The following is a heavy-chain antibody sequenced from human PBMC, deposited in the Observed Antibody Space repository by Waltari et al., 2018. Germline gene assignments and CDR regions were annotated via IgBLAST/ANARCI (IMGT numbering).Heavy chain of an antibody. J-gene: IGHJ4*02. CDR2: SVGSGGST. Sequence: EVQLLESGGGLVQPGGSLRLSCAASAFTFSSYAMRWVRQAPGTGVEWVASVGSGGSTYYADSVKGRFTTSKDSPQNTLYLQMSSLRAEDTAVYYCARGSGYFFDYWGQGTLVTVSS. D-gene: IGHD1-1*01. CDR3: ARGSGYFFDY. V-gene: IGHV3-23*01. CDR1: AFTFSSYA.